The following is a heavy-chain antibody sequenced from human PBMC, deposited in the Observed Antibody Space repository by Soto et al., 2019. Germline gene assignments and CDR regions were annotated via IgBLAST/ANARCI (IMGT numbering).Heavy chain of an antibody. CDR1: GFTFGDYG. V-gene: IGHV3-20*04. Sequence: GGSLRLSCAASGFTFGDYGMSWVRQAPGKGLEWVSGINWNGGSTGYADSVKGRFTISRDNAKNSLYLQMNSLRAEDTALYYCARDGVIAVAGWLDYWGQGTLVTVSS. CDR3: ARDGVIAVAGWLDY. CDR2: INWNGGST. J-gene: IGHJ4*02. D-gene: IGHD6-19*01.